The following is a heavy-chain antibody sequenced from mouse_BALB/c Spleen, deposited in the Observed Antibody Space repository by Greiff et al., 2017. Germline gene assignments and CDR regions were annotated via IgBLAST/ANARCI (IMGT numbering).Heavy chain of an antibody. V-gene: IGHV2-2-2*01. Sequence: VMLVESGPGLVQPSQSLSITCTVSGFSLTSYGVHWVRQSPGKGLEWLGVIWSGGSTDYNAAFISRLSISKDNSKSQVFFKMNSLQADDTAIYYCVRKGLYGNYPYWYFDVWGAGTTVTVSS. CDR2: IWSGGST. CDR1: GFSLTSYG. J-gene: IGHJ1*01. D-gene: IGHD2-1*01. CDR3: VRKGLYGNYPYWYFDV.